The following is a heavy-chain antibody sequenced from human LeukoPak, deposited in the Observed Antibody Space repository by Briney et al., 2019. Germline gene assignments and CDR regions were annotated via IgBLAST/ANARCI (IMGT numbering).Heavy chain of an antibody. CDR1: GYTFSSYY. J-gene: IGHJ4*02. Sequence: ASVKVSCKASGYTFSSYYIHWVRQAPGQGLEWMGMIYPRDGSTSYAQKFQGRVTVTRDTSTSTVHMELSGLRSEDTAVYYCARDQEGFDYWGQGTLVTVSS. V-gene: IGHV1-46*01. CDR2: IYPRDGST. CDR3: ARDQEGFDY.